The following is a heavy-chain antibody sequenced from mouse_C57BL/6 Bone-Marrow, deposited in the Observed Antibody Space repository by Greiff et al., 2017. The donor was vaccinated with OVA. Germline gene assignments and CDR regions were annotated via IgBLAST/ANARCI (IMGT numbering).Heavy chain of an antibody. Sequence: QVQLQESGPGLVQPSQSLSITCTVSGFSLTSYGVHWVRQSPGKGLEWLGVIWSGGSTDYNAAFISRLSISKDNSKSQVFFKMNSLQADDTAIYYCASPIYYDYDPGFAYWGQGTLVTVSA. D-gene: IGHD2-4*01. V-gene: IGHV2-2*01. CDR3: ASPIYYDYDPGFAY. CDR2: IWSGGST. J-gene: IGHJ3*01. CDR1: GFSLTSYG.